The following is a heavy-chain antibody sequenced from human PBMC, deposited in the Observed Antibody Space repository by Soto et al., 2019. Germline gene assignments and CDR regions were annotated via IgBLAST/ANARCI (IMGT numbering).Heavy chain of an antibody. CDR2: ISYDGSDK. D-gene: IGHD3-10*01. Sequence: QVQLVESGGGVVQPGRSLRLSCAASGFPFTSYGMHWVREGPDKGLEWVAIISYDGSDKYYADSVKGRFTISRDNSKNPLYLQMNSLGPEDTALYYCVGGQYYFDYRGQGTLVIVSS. J-gene: IGHJ4*02. CDR1: GFPFTSYG. CDR3: VGGQYYFDY. V-gene: IGHV3-30*03.